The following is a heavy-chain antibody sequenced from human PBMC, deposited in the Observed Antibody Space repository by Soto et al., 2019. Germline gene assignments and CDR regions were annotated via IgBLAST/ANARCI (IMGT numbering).Heavy chain of an antibody. V-gene: IGHV3-23*01. CDR2: ISGSGTTT. Sequence: PGGSLRLSCAASGFTFSSYAMSWVRQAPGKGLEWVSAISGSGTTTYYADSVKGRFTISRDNSKNTLYLQMDSLRAGETAVYYCAKGSRAAGWDYWGQGTLVTVSS. CDR1: GFTFSSYA. D-gene: IGHD6-13*01. J-gene: IGHJ4*02. CDR3: AKGSRAAGWDY.